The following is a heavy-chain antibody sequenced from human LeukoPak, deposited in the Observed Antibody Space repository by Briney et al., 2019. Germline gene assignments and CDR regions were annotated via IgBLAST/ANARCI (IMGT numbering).Heavy chain of an antibody. V-gene: IGHV3-74*01. CDR3: ARASYYDFWSGYYGMDV. CDR1: GFTFDDYA. Sequence: GGSLRLSCAASGFTFDDYAMHWVRQAPGKGLVWVSRINSDGSSTSYADSVKGRFTISRDNAKNTLYLQMNSLRAEDTAVYYCARASYYDFWSGYYGMDVWGQGTTVTVSS. CDR2: INSDGSST. D-gene: IGHD3-3*01. J-gene: IGHJ6*02.